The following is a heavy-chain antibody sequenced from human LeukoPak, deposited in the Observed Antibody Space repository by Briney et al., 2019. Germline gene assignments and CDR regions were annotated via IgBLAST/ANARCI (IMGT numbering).Heavy chain of an antibody. J-gene: IGHJ4*02. Sequence: ASVKLSCNASGYTFTGYYMHWVRQAPGQGLELMGWINPNSGGTNYAQKFRGRVTMTRDTSISTAYLELSRLRSDDTAVYYCARDPGIAVAGDFDYWGQGTLVTVSS. CDR1: GYTFTGYY. V-gene: IGHV1-2*02. D-gene: IGHD6-19*01. CDR2: INPNSGGT. CDR3: ARDPGIAVAGDFDY.